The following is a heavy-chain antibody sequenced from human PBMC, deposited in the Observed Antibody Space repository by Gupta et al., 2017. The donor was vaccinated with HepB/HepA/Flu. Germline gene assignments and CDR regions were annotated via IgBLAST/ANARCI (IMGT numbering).Heavy chain of an antibody. D-gene: IGHD2-2*01. CDR2: ISYDGSNK. CDR3: AKDLEQVMVVPEAAGY. J-gene: IGHJ4*02. V-gene: IGHV3-30*18. CDR1: GFSFSSYG. Sequence: QVQLVESAGGVVEPGRSLRLSCAASGFSFSSYGMHWVRQAPGKGLEWVAVISYDGSNKYYADSVKGRFTISRDNSKNTLYLQMNSLRAEDTAVYYCAKDLEQVMVVPEAAGYWGQGTLVTVSS.